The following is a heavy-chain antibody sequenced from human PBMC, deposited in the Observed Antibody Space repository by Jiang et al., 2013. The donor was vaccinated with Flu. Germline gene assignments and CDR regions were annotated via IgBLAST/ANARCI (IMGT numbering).Heavy chain of an antibody. CDR1: GFSVRTNY. Sequence: VQLLESGGGLVQPGGSLRLSCVASGFSVRTNYMSWVRQAPGKGLEWVSLMYSDDRTSYADSVKGRFIISRDISKNTVYLQMNSLRADDTAVYYCARDPFGSTSSEGSDDSWGQGTLVTVSS. CDR3: ARDPFGSTSSEGSDDS. CDR2: MYSDDRT. V-gene: IGHV3-66*01. J-gene: IGHJ5*01. D-gene: IGHD2-2*01.